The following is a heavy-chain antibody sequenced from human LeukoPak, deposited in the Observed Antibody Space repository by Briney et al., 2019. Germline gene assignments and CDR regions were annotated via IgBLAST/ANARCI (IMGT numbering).Heavy chain of an antibody. J-gene: IGHJ5*02. CDR3: ARDGSPYYYDSSGYHT. D-gene: IGHD3-22*01. CDR2: IYSGGST. CDR1: GFTVSSNY. V-gene: IGHV3-53*01. Sequence: PGGSLRLSCAASGFTVSSNYMSWVRQAPGKGLEWVSVIYSGGSTHYADSVKGRFTISRDNSKNTLYLQMNSLRAEDTAVYYCARDGSPYYYDSSGYHTWGQGTLVTVSS.